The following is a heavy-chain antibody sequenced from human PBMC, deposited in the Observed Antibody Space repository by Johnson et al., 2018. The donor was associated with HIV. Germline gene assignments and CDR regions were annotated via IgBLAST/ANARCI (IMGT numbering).Heavy chain of an antibody. V-gene: IGHV3-72*01. Sequence: VQLVESGGGVVRPGGSLRLSCAASGFTFSDHYMDWVRQASGKGLEWVGRIRNKANSYTTEYAASVKGRFTISRDDSKNSLYLQMNSLKSEDMAVYYCTTGDCSGGSCHAFDIWGRTMVTVSS. J-gene: IGHJ3*02. D-gene: IGHD2-15*01. CDR1: GFTFSDHY. CDR3: TTGDCSGGSCHAFDI. CDR2: IRNKANSYTT.